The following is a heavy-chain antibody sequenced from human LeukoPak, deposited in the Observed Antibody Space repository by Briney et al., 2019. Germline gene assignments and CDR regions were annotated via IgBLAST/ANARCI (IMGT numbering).Heavy chain of an antibody. CDR2: ISYSGST. J-gene: IGHJ4*02. Sequence: PSETLSLACTVSGDSMTNYYWSWIRQPPGMGLEWIGYISYSGSTNYNPSLKSRVTISIDTSKNQFSLKLSSVTAADTAVYYCARQGGNYDTYCGYWGQGTLVTVSS. D-gene: IGHD1-26*01. CDR1: GDSMTNYY. V-gene: IGHV4-59*08. CDR3: ARQGGNYDTYCGY.